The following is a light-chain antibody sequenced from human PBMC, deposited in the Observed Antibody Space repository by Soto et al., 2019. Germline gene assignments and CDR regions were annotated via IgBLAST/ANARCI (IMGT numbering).Light chain of an antibody. CDR3: QQYGSPPLT. Sequence: EIVLTQSPDTLYLSPGERATLSCRASQSVSNSYLAWYQQKPGQAPRLLIYGASGRATGIPDRFSGGESGTDFTLTISRLEPEDFAVYYCQQYGSPPLTFGPGTKVDIK. J-gene: IGKJ3*01. CDR2: GAS. CDR1: QSVSNSY. V-gene: IGKV3-20*01.